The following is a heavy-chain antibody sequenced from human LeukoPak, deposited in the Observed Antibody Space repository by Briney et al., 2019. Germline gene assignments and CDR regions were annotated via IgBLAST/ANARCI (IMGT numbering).Heavy chain of an antibody. D-gene: IGHD6-19*01. J-gene: IGHJ4*02. CDR2: IYYSGST. Sequence: KPSETLSLTCTVSGGSISSSSYYWGWIRQPPGKGLEWIGSIYYSGSTYYNPSLKGRVTISVDTSKNQFSLKLSSVTAADTAVYYCARQSGYSSGWSRGRGGDFDYWRQGTLVTVSS. V-gene: IGHV4-39*01. CDR3: ARQSGYSSGWSRGRGGDFDY. CDR1: GGSISSSSYY.